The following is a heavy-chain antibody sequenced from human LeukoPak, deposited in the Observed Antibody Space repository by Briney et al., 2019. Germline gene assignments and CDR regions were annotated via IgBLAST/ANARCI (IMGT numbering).Heavy chain of an antibody. D-gene: IGHD1-7*01. V-gene: IGHV4-31*03. CDR2: IYYSGST. J-gene: IGHJ5*02. CDR3: VRGRYNWNYVWFDP. Sequence: PSETLPLTCTVSGGSISSGGYYWSWIRQHPGKGLEWIGYIYYSGSTYYNPSLKSRVTISVDTSKNQFSLKLGSVTAADTAVYYCVRGRYNWNYVWFDPWGHGTLVTVSS. CDR1: GGSISSGGYY.